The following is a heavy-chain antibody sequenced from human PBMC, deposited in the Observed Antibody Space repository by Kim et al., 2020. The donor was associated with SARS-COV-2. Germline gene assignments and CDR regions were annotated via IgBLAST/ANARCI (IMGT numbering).Heavy chain of an antibody. D-gene: IGHD6-25*01. V-gene: IGHV1-2*02. CDR3: ARDRYDSGRRWTDY. CDR2: INPNSGGT. Sequence: ASVKVSCKASGYTFTGYYMHWVRQAPGQGLEWMGWINPNSGGTKFAQKFQGRVTMTRDTSVSTMYMELSSLRSDDTAVYYCARDRYDSGRRWTDYWGQGTLVTVSS. CDR1: GYTFTGYY. J-gene: IGHJ4*02.